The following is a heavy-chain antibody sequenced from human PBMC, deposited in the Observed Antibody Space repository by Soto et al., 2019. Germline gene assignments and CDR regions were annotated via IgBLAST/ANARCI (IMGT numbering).Heavy chain of an antibody. J-gene: IGHJ5*02. D-gene: IGHD5-12*01. V-gene: IGHV1-18*01. Sequence: ASVKVSWKASGYTFFTYDISWVRQAPGQGLEWMGWISTYSGDTKYAQKFQGRVTMTTDTSTTTAYLELRSLRSDDTAVYYCARHHGPTTSENWFDPWGQGTLVTVSS. CDR2: ISTYSGDT. CDR3: ARHHGPTTSENWFDP. CDR1: GYTFFTYD.